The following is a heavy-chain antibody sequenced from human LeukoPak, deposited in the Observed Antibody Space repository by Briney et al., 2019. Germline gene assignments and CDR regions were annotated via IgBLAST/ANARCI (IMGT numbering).Heavy chain of an antibody. Sequence: SVKVSCKASGYTFTSYYMYWVRQAPGQGLEWMGGIIPIFGTANYAQKFQGRVTITADKSTSTAYMELSSLRSEDTAVYYCARGSEGSYDYVWGSYRYTGGLNWFDPWGQGTLVTVSS. CDR2: IIPIFGTA. D-gene: IGHD3-16*02. J-gene: IGHJ5*02. CDR1: GYTFTSYY. V-gene: IGHV1-69*06. CDR3: ARGSEGSYDYVWGSYRYTGGLNWFDP.